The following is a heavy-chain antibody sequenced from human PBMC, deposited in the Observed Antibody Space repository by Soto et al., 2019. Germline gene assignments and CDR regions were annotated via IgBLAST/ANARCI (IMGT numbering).Heavy chain of an antibody. CDR2: ITGSGDST. CDR1: GFTFSSHA. J-gene: IGHJ4*01. V-gene: IGHV3-23*01. Sequence: EVQLLESGGGLVQPGGSLRLSCAVSGFTFSSHAMSWVRQAPGKGLDCVSSITGSGDSTYYADSVKGRFTISRDKSKSTLYLQMNSLRADDTAVYYCAKDLQFRGWLSAQTFDYWGQGTQVTVSS. D-gene: IGHD6-19*01. CDR3: AKDLQFRGWLSAQTFDY.